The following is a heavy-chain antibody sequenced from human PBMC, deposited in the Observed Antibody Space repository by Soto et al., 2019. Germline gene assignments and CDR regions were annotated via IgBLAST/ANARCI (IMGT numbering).Heavy chain of an antibody. CDR1: GFTFSSYA. V-gene: IGHV3-23*01. Sequence: EVQLLESGGGLVQPGGSLRLSCAASGFTFSSYAMSWVRQAPGKGLEWVSAISGSGGSTYYADSVKGRFTISRDNSKNTLYLQMNSLRAEDTAVYYCAKDPYVTYSSGPDDAFDIWGQGTMVTVSS. J-gene: IGHJ3*02. D-gene: IGHD6-19*01. CDR2: ISGSGGST. CDR3: AKDPYVTYSSGPDDAFDI.